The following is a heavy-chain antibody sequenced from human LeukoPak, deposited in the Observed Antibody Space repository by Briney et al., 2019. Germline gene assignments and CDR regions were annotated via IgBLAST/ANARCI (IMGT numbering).Heavy chain of an antibody. Sequence: SETLSLTCTVSGYSISSGYYWGWIRQPPGKGLEWIGSIYHSGSTYYNPSLKSRVTISVDTSKNQFSLKLSSVTAADTAVYYCARDIGYSYGYYYYGMDVWGQGTTVTVS. CDR2: IYHSGST. CDR1: GYSISSGYY. D-gene: IGHD5-18*01. V-gene: IGHV4-38-2*02. CDR3: ARDIGYSYGYYYYGMDV. J-gene: IGHJ6*02.